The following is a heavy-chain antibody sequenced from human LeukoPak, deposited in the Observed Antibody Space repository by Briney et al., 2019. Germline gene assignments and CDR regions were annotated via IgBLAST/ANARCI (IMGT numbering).Heavy chain of an antibody. V-gene: IGHV4-39*01. CDR3: ARTGGYMVWGVQNWFEP. CDR1: GGSISSGSYC. Sequence: SETLSLTCTVSGGSISSGSYCWGWLRQPPRKWLEWIGSVTTYSNPSLQSRVTISVDTYRNQFSLKLRSVTAADTAVYYCARTGGYMVWGVQNWFEPWGQGTLVTVSA. D-gene: IGHD3-10*01. J-gene: IGHJ5*02. CDR2: VTT.